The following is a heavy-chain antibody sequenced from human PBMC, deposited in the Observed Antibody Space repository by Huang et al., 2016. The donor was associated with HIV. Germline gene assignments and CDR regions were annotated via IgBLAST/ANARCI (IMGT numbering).Heavy chain of an antibody. CDR2: NNPSGRTT. CDR1: GYTFPSHY. CDR3: ARDERERVVAVTAILDYYSYYFMDV. D-gene: IGHD2-21*02. Sequence: QVQLVQSGAEVKKPGASVKVSCKASGYTFPSHYIHWVRQAPGQGLEWKGINNPSGRTTAYAKKFKGRVNGTRDTSTSTVYMELVSLRSEDTAVYYCARDERERVVAVTAILDYYSYYFMDVWGKGTTVTVSS. J-gene: IGHJ6*03. V-gene: IGHV1-46*03.